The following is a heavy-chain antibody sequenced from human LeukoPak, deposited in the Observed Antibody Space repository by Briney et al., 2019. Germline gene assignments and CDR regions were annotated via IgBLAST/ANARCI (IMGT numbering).Heavy chain of an antibody. J-gene: IGHJ4*02. D-gene: IGHD3-9*01. Sequence: PGGSLRLSCAASGFTFNTFNMNWVRQAPGKGLEWVSSITSGGDYIYYADSVKGRFTTSRDNAKNSLSLQLNSLRVEDTAVYYCARGHYDVLAASYKWTPDYWGQGTLVTVTS. CDR3: ARGHYDVLAASYKWTPDY. V-gene: IGHV3-21*01. CDR1: GFTFNTFN. CDR2: ITSGGDYI.